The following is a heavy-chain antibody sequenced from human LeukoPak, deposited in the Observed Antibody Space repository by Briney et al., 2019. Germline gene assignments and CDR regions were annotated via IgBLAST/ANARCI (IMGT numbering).Heavy chain of an antibody. CDR3: AHSGNTMVRGDIGDY. J-gene: IGHJ4*02. Sequence: ESGPTLVKPTQTLTLTCTFSGFSLSTSGVGVGWIRQPPGKALEWLALIYWDDDKRSSPSLKSRLTITKDTSKNQVVLTMTNMDPVDTATYYCAHSGNTMVRGDIGDYWGQGTLVTVSS. D-gene: IGHD3-10*01. CDR2: IYWDDDK. CDR1: GFSLSTSGVG. V-gene: IGHV2-5*02.